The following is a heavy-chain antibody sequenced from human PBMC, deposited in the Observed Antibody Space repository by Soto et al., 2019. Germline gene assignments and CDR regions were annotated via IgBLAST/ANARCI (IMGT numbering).Heavy chain of an antibody. Sequence: EVQLVESGGGLVQPGGSLRLSCAASGFTFSSFWMHWVRQAPGKGLVWVSRLNGDGSNTNYADSVRGRFTISRDKAMNTLYQQMNSLGVDDTAVYYSARGVRGYYYMDVWGEGTTVTVSS. J-gene: IGHJ6*03. CDR1: GFTFSSFW. CDR3: ARGVRGYYYMDV. CDR2: LNGDGSNT. D-gene: IGHD3-10*01. V-gene: IGHV3-74*01.